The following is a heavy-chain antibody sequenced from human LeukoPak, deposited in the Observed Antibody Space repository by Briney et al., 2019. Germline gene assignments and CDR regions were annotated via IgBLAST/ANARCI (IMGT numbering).Heavy chain of an antibody. CDR2: IYHSGST. J-gene: IGHJ5*02. Sequence: SGTLSLTCAVSGGSISSSNWWSWVRQPPGKGLEWIGEIYHSGSTNYNPSLKSRVTISVDKSKNQFSLKLSSVTAAATAVYYCARELYCSGGSCYHNWFDPWGQGTLVTVSS. CDR3: ARELYCSGGSCYHNWFDP. CDR1: GGSISSSNW. D-gene: IGHD2-15*01. V-gene: IGHV4-4*02.